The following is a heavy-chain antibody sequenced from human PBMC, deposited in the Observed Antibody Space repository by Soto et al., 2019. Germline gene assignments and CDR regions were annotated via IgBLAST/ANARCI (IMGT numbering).Heavy chain of an antibody. V-gene: IGHV3-21*01. Sequence: GGSLRLSCEASGFTFSRVSMNWVRQVPGKGLEWVASISSGSSDTWYADSVKGRFIISSDNAQNSLFLQMNTLSPEDTAMYYCAKIRYYYDSSGYPTAFYYWGQGTLVTVSS. J-gene: IGHJ4*02. CDR1: GFTFSRVS. CDR3: AKIRYYYDSSGYPTAFYY. D-gene: IGHD3-22*01. CDR2: ISSGSSDT.